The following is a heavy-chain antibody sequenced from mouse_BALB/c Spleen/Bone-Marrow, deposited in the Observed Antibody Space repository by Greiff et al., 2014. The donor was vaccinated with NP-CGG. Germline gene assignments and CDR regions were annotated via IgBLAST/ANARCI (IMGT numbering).Heavy chain of an antibody. CDR1: GYSFTGYY. V-gene: IGHV1S34*01. Sequence: VVKTGASVKISCKASGYSFTGYYMHWIKQSHGKSLEWIGYISCYNGASGYNQKFKGKATFTVDTSSTIAYMQFNSLTSEDSAFYYCARRRDDTNDFDYWGQGTTLTVSS. CDR3: ARRRDDTNDFDY. CDR2: ISCYNGAS. D-gene: IGHD2-3*01. J-gene: IGHJ2*01.